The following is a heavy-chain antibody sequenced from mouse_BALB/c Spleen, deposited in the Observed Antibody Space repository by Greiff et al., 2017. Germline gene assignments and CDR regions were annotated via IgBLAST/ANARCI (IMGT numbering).Heavy chain of an antibody. CDR1: GFTFSSYA. CDR2: ISSGGST. D-gene: IGHD2-4*01. CDR3: ARGYDYDGYFDY. J-gene: IGHJ2*01. Sequence: EVKVVESGGGLVKPGGSLKLSCAASGFTFSSYAMSWVRQTPEKRLEWVASISSGGSTYYPDSVKGRFTISRDNARNILYLQMSSLRSEDTAMYYCARGYDYDGYFDYWGQGTTLTVSS. V-gene: IGHV5-6-5*01.